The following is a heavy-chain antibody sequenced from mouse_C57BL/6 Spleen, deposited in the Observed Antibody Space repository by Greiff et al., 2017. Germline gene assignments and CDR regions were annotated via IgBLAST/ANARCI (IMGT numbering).Heavy chain of an antibody. CDR1: GFNIKNTY. CDR2: IGPANGNT. Sequence: VQLQQSVADLVRPGASVKLSCTASGFNIKNTYMHWVKQRPEQGLEWIGRIGPANGNTKYAAKFQGQATISADKSYNTAYLHLSSLTSEDTALYFCSMEDSYYVWFGHWGQGTLVTVSA. CDR3: SMEDSYYVWFGH. D-gene: IGHD2-12*01. J-gene: IGHJ3*01. V-gene: IGHV14-3*01.